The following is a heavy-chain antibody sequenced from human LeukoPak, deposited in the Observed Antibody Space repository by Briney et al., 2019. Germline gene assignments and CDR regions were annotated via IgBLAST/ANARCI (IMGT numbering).Heavy chain of an antibody. J-gene: IGHJ4*02. Sequence: GRSLRLSCAASGFTFSSYAMHWVRQAPGKGLEWVADISYDGSNKYYADSVKGRFTISRDNSKNTLYLQMNSLRAEDTAVYYCARDGSSYSSGWYGNVYWGQGTLVTVSS. CDR2: ISYDGSNK. V-gene: IGHV3-30*04. CDR1: GFTFSSYA. D-gene: IGHD6-19*01. CDR3: ARDGSSYSSGWYGNVY.